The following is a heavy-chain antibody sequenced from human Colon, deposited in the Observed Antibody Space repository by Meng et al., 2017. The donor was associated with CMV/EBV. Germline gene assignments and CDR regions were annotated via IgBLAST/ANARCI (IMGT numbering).Heavy chain of an antibody. V-gene: IGHV1-2*02. CDR2: INSNSGAT. Sequence: QVQLGESGAEVKKPGAAVKVSCKTSGYTFSDYHIHWVRQDHGQGLEWMGWINSNSGATDYAQKFQGRFTMTRDTSITTVYMELSSLRSDDTAVYYCARDPSGSRVPFDYWGQGSLVTVSS. J-gene: IGHJ4*02. CDR3: ARDPSGSRVPFDY. CDR1: GYTFSDYH. D-gene: IGHD1-26*01.